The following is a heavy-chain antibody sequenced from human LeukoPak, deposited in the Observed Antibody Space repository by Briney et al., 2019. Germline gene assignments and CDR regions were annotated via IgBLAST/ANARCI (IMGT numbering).Heavy chain of an antibody. CDR3: AKDRPNFHENSGHYYRRDGDS. J-gene: IGHJ5*01. CDR2: MCGTAGCT. V-gene: IGHV3-23*01. Sequence: GGSLRLSCQASGFTFYIYAMSWVRQAPGKGLEWVASMCGTAGCTFYPDSVKGRFTISRDNSKNVLYLRMNSLTAEDTAIYYCAKDRPNFHENSGHYYRRDGDSWGQGTLVTVSS. D-gene: IGHD3-22*01. CDR1: GFTFYIYA.